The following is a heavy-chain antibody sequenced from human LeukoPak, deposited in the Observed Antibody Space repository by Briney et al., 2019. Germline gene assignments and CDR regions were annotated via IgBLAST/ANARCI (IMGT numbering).Heavy chain of an antibody. V-gene: IGHV1-8*01. CDR3: ARAGSRRNGYNKQGFDY. J-gene: IGHJ4*02. CDR1: GYTFTSYD. D-gene: IGHD5-24*01. Sequence: ASVKVSCKASGYTFTSYDINWVRQATGQGLEWMGWMNPNSGNTGYAQKFQGRVTMTRNTSISTVYMELSSLRSEDTAVYYCARAGSRRNGYNKQGFDYWGQGTLVTVSS. CDR2: MNPNSGNT.